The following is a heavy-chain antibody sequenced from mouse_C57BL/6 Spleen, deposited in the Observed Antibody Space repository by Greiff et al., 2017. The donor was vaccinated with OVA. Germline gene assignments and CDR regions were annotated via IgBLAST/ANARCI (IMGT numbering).Heavy chain of an antibody. J-gene: IGHJ2*01. CDR3: ARNYGSSYEYYFDY. CDR1: GYTFTSYW. Sequence: QVQLQQPGAELVKPGASVKLSCKASGYTFTSYWMHWVKQRPGRGLEWIGRIDPNSGGTKSNEQFKSKATLTVNKPSSTAYLQLSRLTSEDSAVYYVARNYGSSYEYYFDYWGQGTTLTVSS. D-gene: IGHD1-1*01. CDR2: IDPNSGGT. V-gene: IGHV1-72*01.